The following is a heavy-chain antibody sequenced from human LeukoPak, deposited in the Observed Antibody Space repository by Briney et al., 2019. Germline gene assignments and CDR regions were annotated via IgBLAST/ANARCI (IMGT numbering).Heavy chain of an antibody. J-gene: IGHJ3*02. CDR3: ARLSVYYDSSGYLAAGI. CDR2: ISHSGST. Sequence: SETLSLTCAVYGGSFSGYYWSWIRQPPGKGLEWIGEISHSGSTKYSPPLKTRVTISVDTSKNQFSLKLSSVTAADTAVYYCARLSVYYDSSGYLAAGIWGQGTMVTVSS. V-gene: IGHV4-34*01. D-gene: IGHD3-22*01. CDR1: GGSFSGYY.